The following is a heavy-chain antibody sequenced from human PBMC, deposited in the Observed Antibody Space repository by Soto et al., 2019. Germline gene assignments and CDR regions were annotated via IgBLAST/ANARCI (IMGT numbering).Heavy chain of an antibody. D-gene: IGHD2-2*01. J-gene: IGHJ6*02. CDR1: GDSVSSNSAA. V-gene: IGHV6-1*01. Sequence: PSQTLSLTCAISGDSVSSNSAAWNWIRQSPSRGLEWLGRTYYRSKWYNDYAVSVKSRITINPDTSKNQFSLQLNSVTPEDTAVYYCAISTRGGGLYYYYGMDVWGQGTTVTVSS. CDR3: AISTRGGGLYYYYGMDV. CDR2: TYYRSKWYN.